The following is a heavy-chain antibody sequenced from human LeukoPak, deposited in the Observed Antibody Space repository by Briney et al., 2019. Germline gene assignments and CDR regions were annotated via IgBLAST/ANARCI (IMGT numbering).Heavy chain of an antibody. CDR2: INPSGGST. J-gene: IGHJ5*02. Sequence: GASVTVSCKASGYTFTGYYMHWVRQAPGQGLEWMGIINPSGGSTTYPQKFQGRVTMTRDMSTSTVYMDLSSLRSEDTAVYYCARGGYSSPRGWFDPWGQGTLVTVSS. V-gene: IGHV1-46*01. CDR1: GYTFTGYY. CDR3: ARGGYSSPRGWFDP. D-gene: IGHD6-19*01.